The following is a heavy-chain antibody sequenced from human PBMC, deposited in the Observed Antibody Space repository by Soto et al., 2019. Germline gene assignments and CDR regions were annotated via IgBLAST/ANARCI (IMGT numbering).Heavy chain of an antibody. D-gene: IGHD3-10*01. J-gene: IGHJ4*02. V-gene: IGHV3-48*03. Sequence: GGSLRLSCAASGFTFSSYEMNWVRQAPGKGLEWVSYISSSGSTIYYADSVKGRFTISRDNAKNSLYLQMNSLRAEDTAVYYYARDGYSGSAAGYWGQGTLVTVSS. CDR1: GFTFSSYE. CDR3: ARDGYSGSAAGY. CDR2: ISSSGSTI.